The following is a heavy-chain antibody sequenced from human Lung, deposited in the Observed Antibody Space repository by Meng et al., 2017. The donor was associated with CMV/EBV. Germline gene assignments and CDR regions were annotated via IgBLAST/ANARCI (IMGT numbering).Heavy chain of an antibody. CDR1: GFTFSSYW. CDR2: INSDGNDA. Sequence: SCAASGFTFSSYWMHWVRQAPGKGLVWVSRINSDGNDADYVDSVKDRFTISRDNAKNAVYLQMNSLRAEDTAVYYCARMLNYDFSRGGMDVWGEAXTVTVSS. V-gene: IGHV3-74*01. D-gene: IGHD3-3*01. J-gene: IGHJ6*04. CDR3: ARMLNYDFSRGGMDV.